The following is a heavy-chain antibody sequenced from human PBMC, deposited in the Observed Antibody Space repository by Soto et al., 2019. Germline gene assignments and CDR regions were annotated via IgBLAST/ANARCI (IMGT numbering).Heavy chain of an antibody. V-gene: IGHV4-30-2*01. J-gene: IGHJ4*02. CDR1: GDSITSGMYS. D-gene: IGHD3-16*01. Sequence: QLMLQESGSGLVRPSQTLSLTCTVSGDSITSGMYSWSWIRQASGKGLEWIGNIHVTGYTAFSPSLRRRVTMSVATSRNPFSLNLKSVTAADTAVYFCARGGALRPNGHVPLDFWGQGTLVTVSS. CDR3: ARGGALRPNGHVPLDF. CDR2: IHVTGYT.